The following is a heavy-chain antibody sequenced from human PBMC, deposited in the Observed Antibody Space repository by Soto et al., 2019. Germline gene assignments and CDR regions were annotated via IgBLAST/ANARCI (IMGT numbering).Heavy chain of an antibody. CDR3: ARHIEYYYDSSGYYQNAFDI. Sequence: GESLKISCKGSGYSFTSYWIGWVRQMPGKGLEWMGIIYPGDSDTTYSPSFQGQVTISADKSISTAYLQWSSLKASDTAMYYCARHIEYYYDSSGYYQNAFDIWGQGTMVTVSS. J-gene: IGHJ3*02. V-gene: IGHV5-51*01. D-gene: IGHD3-22*01. CDR1: GYSFTSYW. CDR2: IYPGDSDT.